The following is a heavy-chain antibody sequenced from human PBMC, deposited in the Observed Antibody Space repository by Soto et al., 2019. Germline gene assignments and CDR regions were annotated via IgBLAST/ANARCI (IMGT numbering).Heavy chain of an antibody. Sequence: ASVKVSCKASGGTFSSYAISWVRQAPGQGLEWMGGIIPIFGTANYAQKFQGRVTITADESTSTAYMELSSLRSEDTAVYYCARDRLGAAAGPTDYWGQGTLVTVSS. CDR1: GGTFSSYA. CDR2: IIPIFGTA. V-gene: IGHV1-69*13. CDR3: ARDRLGAAAGPTDY. D-gene: IGHD6-13*01. J-gene: IGHJ4*02.